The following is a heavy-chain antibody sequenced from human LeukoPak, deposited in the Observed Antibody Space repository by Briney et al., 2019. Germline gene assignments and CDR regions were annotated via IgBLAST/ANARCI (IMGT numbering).Heavy chain of an antibody. CDR1: GYTFTSYG. J-gene: IGHJ6*02. Sequence: ASVKVSCKASGYTFTSYGISWVRQAPGQGLEWMGWISAYNGNTNYAQKLQGRVTMTTDTSTSTAYMELRSLRSDDTAVYYCARDGDYDFWSGASYYYYGMDVWGRGTTVTVSS. V-gene: IGHV1-18*01. CDR3: ARDGDYDFWSGASYYYYGMDV. CDR2: ISAYNGNT. D-gene: IGHD3-3*01.